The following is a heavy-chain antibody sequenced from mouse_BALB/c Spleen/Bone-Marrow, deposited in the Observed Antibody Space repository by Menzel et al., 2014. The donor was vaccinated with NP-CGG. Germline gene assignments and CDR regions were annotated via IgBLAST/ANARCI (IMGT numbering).Heavy chain of an antibody. V-gene: IGHV1S81*02. Sequence: VKLMESGAELVKPGASVKLSCKASGYTFTSYWMHWVKQRPGQGLEWIGEINPSNGRTNYNEEFKSKATLTVDKSSSTAYMQLSSLTSEDSAVYYCARWGFDYWGQGTTLTVSS. CDR1: GYTFTSYW. CDR3: ARWGFDY. CDR2: INPSNGRT. J-gene: IGHJ2*01.